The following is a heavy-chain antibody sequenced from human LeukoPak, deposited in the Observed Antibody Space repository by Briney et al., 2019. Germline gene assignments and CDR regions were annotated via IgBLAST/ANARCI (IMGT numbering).Heavy chain of an antibody. CDR3: ARGARSISWFCFES. CDR1: GDSITNYY. J-gene: IGHJ4*02. V-gene: IGHV4-59*01. D-gene: IGHD6-13*01. Sequence: PSETLSLTCSVSGDSITNYYWSWIRQSPGKGLEWIGYVYYSGITYYNPSLKSRVTISVDTSRARFSLKLSSVTAADTAVYYCARGARSISWFCFESWGQGTLVTVSS. CDR2: VYYSGIT.